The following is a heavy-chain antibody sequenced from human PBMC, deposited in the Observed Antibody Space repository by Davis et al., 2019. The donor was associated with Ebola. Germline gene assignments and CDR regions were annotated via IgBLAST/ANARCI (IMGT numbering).Heavy chain of an antibody. CDR2: INPNSGGT. Sequence: ASVKVSCKASGYTFTGYYMHWVRQAPGQGLEWMGWINPNSGGTNYAQKFQGRVTMTRDTSISTAYMELSRLRSDDTAVYYCATQRDRIVGATSEGFDYWGQGTLVTVSS. CDR3: ATQRDRIVGATSEGFDY. CDR1: GYTFTGYY. D-gene: IGHD1-26*01. V-gene: IGHV1-2*02. J-gene: IGHJ4*02.